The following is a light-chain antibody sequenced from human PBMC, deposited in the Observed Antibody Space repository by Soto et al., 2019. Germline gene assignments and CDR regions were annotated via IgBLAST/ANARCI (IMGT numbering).Light chain of an antibody. CDR3: QSYDSSLSVV. V-gene: IGLV3-9*01. Sequence: SYELTQPLSVSVALGQTARITCGGNNIGSKNVHWYQQKPGQAPVLVIYRDSNRPSGIPERFSGSNSGNTATLTISRAQAGDEADYYCQSYDSSLSVVFGGGTKLTVL. J-gene: IGLJ2*01. CDR2: RDS. CDR1: NIGSKN.